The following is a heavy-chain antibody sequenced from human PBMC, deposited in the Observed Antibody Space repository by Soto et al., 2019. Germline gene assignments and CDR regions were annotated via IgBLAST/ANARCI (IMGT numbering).Heavy chain of an antibody. J-gene: IGHJ5*02. CDR2: IYYSGST. V-gene: IGHV4-30-4*01. Sequence: SETLSLTCTVSGGSISSGDYYWSWIRQPPGKGLEWIGYIYYSGSTYYNPSLKSRVTISVDTSKNQFSLKPSSVTAADTAVYYCAREIRYFDWLLAGAWFDPWGQGTLVTVSS. CDR3: AREIRYFDWLLAGAWFDP. CDR1: GGSISSGDYY. D-gene: IGHD3-9*01.